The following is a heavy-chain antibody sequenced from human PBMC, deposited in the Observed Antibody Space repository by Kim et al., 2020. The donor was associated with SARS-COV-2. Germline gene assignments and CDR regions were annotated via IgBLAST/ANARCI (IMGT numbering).Heavy chain of an antibody. D-gene: IGHD3-10*01. CDR3: TTDLYVGSYYSIHIMDV. Sequence: VKGRYTISRDDSKTTLYMQMNSLKSEDTAVYYCTTDLYVGSYYSIHIMDVWGQGTTVTVSS. V-gene: IGHV3-15*01. J-gene: IGHJ6*02.